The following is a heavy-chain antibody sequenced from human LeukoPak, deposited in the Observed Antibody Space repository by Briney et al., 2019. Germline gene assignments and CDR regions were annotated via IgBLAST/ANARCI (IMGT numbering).Heavy chain of an antibody. CDR3: AKTPITGSYRFDA. CDR1: GFTFSTYA. CDR2: ISDSGVNT. Sequence: GGSLRLSCAASGFTFSTYAMNWVRQPPGKGLEWVSRISDSGVNTYYADSVKGRFTISRDNSKNTVHLQMHSLRADDTAVYYCAKTPITGSYRFDAWGQGTLVTVSS. J-gene: IGHJ4*02. D-gene: IGHD1-26*01. V-gene: IGHV3-23*01.